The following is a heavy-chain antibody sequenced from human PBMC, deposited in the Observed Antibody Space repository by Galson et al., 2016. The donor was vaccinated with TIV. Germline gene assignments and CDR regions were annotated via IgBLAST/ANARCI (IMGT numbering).Heavy chain of an antibody. Sequence: SLRLSCAASGFTFSNAWMSWVRQAPGKGLEWVGRIKRETDGGTTDYAAPVKGRFTISRDDSKNTLYLQMNTLKAEDTAVYYCHCSSTSCYVRWFDPWGQGTLVTVSS. J-gene: IGHJ5*02. CDR3: HCSSTSCYVRWFDP. V-gene: IGHV3-15*01. D-gene: IGHD2-2*01. CDR2: IKRETDGGTT. CDR1: GFTFSNAW.